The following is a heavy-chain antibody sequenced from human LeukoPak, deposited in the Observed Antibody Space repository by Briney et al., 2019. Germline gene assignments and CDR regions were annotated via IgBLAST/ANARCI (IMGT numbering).Heavy chain of an antibody. V-gene: IGHV1-46*01. D-gene: IGHD2/OR15-2a*01. CDR1: GFTFTSYY. CDR3: AREVPENFNFDY. CDR2: IKPSGGST. Sequence: ASVKVSCKASGFTFTSYYTHWVRQAPGQGLEWMGIIKPSGGSTLYAQKFQGRVTVTSDMSTSTVYVELSSLRSEDTAVYYCAREVPENFNFDYWGQGTLVTVSS. J-gene: IGHJ4*02.